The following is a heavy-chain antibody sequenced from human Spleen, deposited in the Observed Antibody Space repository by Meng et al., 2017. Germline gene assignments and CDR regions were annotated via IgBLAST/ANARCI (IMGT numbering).Heavy chain of an antibody. Sequence: QVQLLKSGAEVKKPGSSVKVSCKASGYTFTSYAMNWVRQAPGQGLEWMGWINTNTGNPTYAQGFTGRFVFSLDTSVSTAYLQISSLKAEDTAVYYCARYASSWTNWFDPWGQGTLVTVSS. V-gene: IGHV7-4-1*02. CDR1: GYTFTSYA. CDR2: INTNTGNP. J-gene: IGHJ5*02. CDR3: ARYASSWTNWFDP. D-gene: IGHD6-13*01.